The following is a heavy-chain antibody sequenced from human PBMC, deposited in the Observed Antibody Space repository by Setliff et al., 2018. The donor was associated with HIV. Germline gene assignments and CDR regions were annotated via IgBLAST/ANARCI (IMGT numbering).Heavy chain of an antibody. Sequence: ASVKVSCKASGYTFTSYAMHWVRQAPGQRLEWMGWINAGNGNTKYSQKFQGRVTITRDTSASTAYMELSSLRSEGTAVYYCARVPRWYYYDSSGYPDYWGQGTLVTVSS. CDR3: ARVPRWYYYDSSGYPDY. J-gene: IGHJ4*02. CDR2: INAGNGNT. D-gene: IGHD3-22*01. V-gene: IGHV1-3*01. CDR1: GYTFTSYA.